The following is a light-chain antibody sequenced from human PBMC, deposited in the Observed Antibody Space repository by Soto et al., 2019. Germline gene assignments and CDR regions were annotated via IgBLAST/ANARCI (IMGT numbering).Light chain of an antibody. CDR3: TSWTTSTTMI. Sequence: QSVLPQPASVSGSPGLSITISCTGTSSDIGAYNFVSWYQQHPGKAPKLMLYDVNIRPSGVSNRFSGSKSGNTASLTISGLQAEDEADYYCTSWTTSTTMIFGGGTKVTVL. CDR2: DVN. CDR1: SSDIGAYNF. J-gene: IGLJ2*01. V-gene: IGLV2-14*03.